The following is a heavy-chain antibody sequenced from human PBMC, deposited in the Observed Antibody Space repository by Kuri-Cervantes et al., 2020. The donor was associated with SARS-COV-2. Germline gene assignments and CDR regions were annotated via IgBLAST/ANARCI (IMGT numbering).Heavy chain of an antibody. CDR3: AREGGSQYYFDY. CDR1: GASISSQY. V-gene: IGHV4-59*11. Sequence: GSLRLSCAVSGASISSQYWSWIRQSPGKGLEWIGYVSYNGRTNYNPSLRSRVTISADTSKNQFSLKLSSVTAADTAVYYCAREGGSQYYFDYWGQGALVTVSS. CDR2: VSYNGRT. J-gene: IGHJ4*02. D-gene: IGHD1-14*01.